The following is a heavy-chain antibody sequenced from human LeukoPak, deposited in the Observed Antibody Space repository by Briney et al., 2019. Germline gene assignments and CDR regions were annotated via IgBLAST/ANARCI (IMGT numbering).Heavy chain of an antibody. D-gene: IGHD6-25*01. V-gene: IGHV3-23*01. Sequence: GLSLTLSCAASGFTWRSDAMSWGRHAPGKGLEWVSAISGSGGSTYYADSVKGRFTISRDNSKNTLYLQMNSLRAEDTAVYYCAKEGTAWDYWGQGTLVTVSS. CDR3: AKEGTAWDY. J-gene: IGHJ4*02. CDR1: GFTWRSDA. CDR2: ISGSGGST.